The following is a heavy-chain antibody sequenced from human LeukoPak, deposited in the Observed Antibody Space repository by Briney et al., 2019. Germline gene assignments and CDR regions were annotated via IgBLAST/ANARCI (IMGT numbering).Heavy chain of an antibody. CDR3: AAGGSSADFDY. CDR2: ISGSGGST. Sequence: GGSLRLSCAASGFTFSSYAMSWVRQAPGKGLEWVSAISGSGGSTHYADSVKGRFTISRDNAKNSLYLQMNSLRAEDTAVYYCAAGGSSADFDYWGQGTLVTVSS. CDR1: GFTFSSYA. V-gene: IGHV3-23*01. D-gene: IGHD2-2*01. J-gene: IGHJ4*02.